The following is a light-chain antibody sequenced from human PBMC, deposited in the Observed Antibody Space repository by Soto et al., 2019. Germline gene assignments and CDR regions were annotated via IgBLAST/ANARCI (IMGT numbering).Light chain of an antibody. Sequence: DIQLTQTPATLSVSVWDTVTLSCRASQSVSGWLAWYQQKPGEAPKLLIYDASGWPRGVPARFSGSGSGTKFTLTIASLQPDDFAIYYCQQHNSDPRTFGRGTKVAIK. CDR3: QQHNSDPRT. V-gene: IGKV1-5*01. CDR2: DAS. CDR1: QSVSGW. J-gene: IGKJ1*01.